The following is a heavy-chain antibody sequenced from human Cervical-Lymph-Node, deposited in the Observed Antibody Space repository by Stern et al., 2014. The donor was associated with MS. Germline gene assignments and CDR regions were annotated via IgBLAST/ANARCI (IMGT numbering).Heavy chain of an antibody. D-gene: IGHD1-26*01. CDR1: GGSISSSPYY. CDR2: IYYSGFT. Sequence: QVQLQESGPGLVKPSETLSLTCTVSGGSISSSPYYWAWIRQPPGKGLEWIGTIYYSGFTYYSLSLQGRVTISVDTSKNLFSLKLSFVTAADTAVYYCARHDSVPRPSQLYSARDRGPGYFDYWGQGTLVTVSS. V-gene: IGHV4-39*01. CDR3: ARHDSVPRPSQLYSARDRGPGYFDY. J-gene: IGHJ4*02.